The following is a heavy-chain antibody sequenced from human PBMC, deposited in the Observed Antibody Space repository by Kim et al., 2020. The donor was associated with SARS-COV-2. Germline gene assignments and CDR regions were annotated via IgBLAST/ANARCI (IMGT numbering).Heavy chain of an antibody. Sequence: GGSLRLSCAASGFTFSSYAMHWVRQAPGKGLEWVAVISYDGSNKYYADSVKGRFTISRDNSKNTRYLQMNSLRAEDTAVYYCARVRVGVAEYYYPFDYWGQGTLVTVSS. CDR2: ISYDGSNK. V-gene: IGHV3-30*04. D-gene: IGHD3-3*01. CDR3: ARVRVGVAEYYYPFDY. J-gene: IGHJ4*02. CDR1: GFTFSSYA.